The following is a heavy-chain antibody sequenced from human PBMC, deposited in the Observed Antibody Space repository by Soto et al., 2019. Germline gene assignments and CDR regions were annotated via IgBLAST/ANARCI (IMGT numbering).Heavy chain of an antibody. CDR3: AHAGDYDLLSFDH. J-gene: IGHJ4*02. CDR1: GFSLTTTHMG. D-gene: IGHD4-17*01. CDR2: IYWDDDK. Sequence: QITLKESGLPLVRPAQTLTLTCAFSGFSLTTTHMGVAWIRQPPGKALEWLALIYWDDDKRYSPSLKNRLAISKDTSRNRVVLTITNMNPEDTGTYFCAHAGDYDLLSFDHWGPGTLVTVSS. V-gene: IGHV2-5*02.